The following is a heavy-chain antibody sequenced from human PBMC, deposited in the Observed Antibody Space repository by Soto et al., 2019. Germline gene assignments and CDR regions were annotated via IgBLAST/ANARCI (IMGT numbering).Heavy chain of an antibody. Sequence: GGSLRLSCAASGFTFSSYAMSWVRQAPGKGLEWVSAISGSGGSTYYADSVKGRFTISRDNSKNTLYLQMNSLRAEDTAVYYCAKGGGRYDILTGYYTTFDYWGQGTLVTVSS. CDR2: ISGSGGST. CDR3: AKGGGRYDILTGYYTTFDY. CDR1: GFTFSSYA. J-gene: IGHJ4*02. D-gene: IGHD3-9*01. V-gene: IGHV3-23*01.